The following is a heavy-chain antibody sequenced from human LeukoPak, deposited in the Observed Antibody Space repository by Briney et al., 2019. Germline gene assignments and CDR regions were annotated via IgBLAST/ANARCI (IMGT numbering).Heavy chain of an antibody. D-gene: IGHD1-26*01. CDR2: ISGSGSTM. CDR1: GFSVSNSE. Sequence: PGGSLRLSYAASGFSVSNSEMNWVRQAPGQGPQWISYISGSGSTMFFADSVKGRFTVSRDNAKNSLYLHMNSLRAEDTALYYCARLSQTSTIDHIWGQGTLVTVSS. V-gene: IGHV3-48*03. CDR3: ARLSQTSTIDHI. J-gene: IGHJ3*02.